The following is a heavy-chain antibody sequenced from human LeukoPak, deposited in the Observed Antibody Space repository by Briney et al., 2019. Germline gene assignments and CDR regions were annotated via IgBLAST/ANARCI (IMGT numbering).Heavy chain of an antibody. J-gene: IGHJ4*02. CDR3: ARDLNWSGYDFDY. D-gene: IGHD3-3*01. CDR1: GYTFTGYY. Sequence: ASVKVSCKASGYTFTGYYTHWVRQAPGPGLEWMGWINPNSGGTNYAQKFQGRVTMTRDTSISTAYMGLSRLRSDDTAVYYCARDLNWSGYDFDYWGQGTLVTVSS. V-gene: IGHV1-2*02. CDR2: INPNSGGT.